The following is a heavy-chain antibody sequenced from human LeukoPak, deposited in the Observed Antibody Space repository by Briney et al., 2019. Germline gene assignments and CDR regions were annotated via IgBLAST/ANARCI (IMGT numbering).Heavy chain of an antibody. CDR1: GFIFSSDA. Sequence: GGSLRLSCAASGFIFSSDALHWVRQAPGRGLEWVAVISHDGNNKYYADSVKGRFTISRDNSKNTLYLQMNSLRAEDTAVYYCAKGLSVANSFDYWGQGTLVTVSS. CDR2: ISHDGNNK. V-gene: IGHV3-30-3*01. J-gene: IGHJ4*02. D-gene: IGHD5-12*01. CDR3: AKGLSVANSFDY.